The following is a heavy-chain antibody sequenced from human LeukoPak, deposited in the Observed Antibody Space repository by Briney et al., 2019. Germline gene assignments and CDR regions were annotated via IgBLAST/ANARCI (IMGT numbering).Heavy chain of an antibody. J-gene: IGHJ4*02. CDR1: GFTFSSYW. CDR3: TRDMIRGVVNY. D-gene: IGHD3-10*01. CDR2: ISKDGSST. Sequence: GGSLRLSCAVSGFTFSSYWMHWARQAPGKGLLWVARISKDGSSTSYADSVKGRFTISRDNAKNTLYLQMNSLRDEDTAVYFCTRDMIRGVVNYWGQGTLVSVSS. V-gene: IGHV3-74*01.